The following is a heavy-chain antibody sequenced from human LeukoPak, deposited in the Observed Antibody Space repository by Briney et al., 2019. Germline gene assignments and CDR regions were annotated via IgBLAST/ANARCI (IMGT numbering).Heavy chain of an antibody. CDR2: IDPHSGGT. Sequence: EASVKVSCKTSGYSFIDYYMHWVRQAPGQGLEWMGWIDPHSGGTNYAQKFQGRVTMTRDTSIYTAYMELSRLRPDDTAVYYCARVYHDTSGRKYGFDIWGQGTMVTVSS. J-gene: IGHJ3*02. V-gene: IGHV1-2*02. CDR3: ARVYHDTSGRKYGFDI. CDR1: GYSFIDYY. D-gene: IGHD3-22*01.